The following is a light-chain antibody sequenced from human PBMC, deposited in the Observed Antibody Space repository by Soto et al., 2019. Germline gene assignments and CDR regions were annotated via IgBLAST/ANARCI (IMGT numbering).Light chain of an antibody. CDR3: QQRSNWLT. V-gene: IGKV3-11*01. J-gene: IGKJ4*01. CDR2: DAS. CDR1: QIVSSY. Sequence: EIVLTQSPATLSLSPGERATLPCRASQIVSSYLAWYQQKPGQAPRILTYDASNRATGIPARFSGSGAGTDLTLTISRLETEDFAVYYCQQRSNWLTFGGGTKVEIK.